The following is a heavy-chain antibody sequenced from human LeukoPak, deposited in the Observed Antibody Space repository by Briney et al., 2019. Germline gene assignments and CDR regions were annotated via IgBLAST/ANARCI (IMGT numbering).Heavy chain of an antibody. CDR2: TYYRSKWYN. CDR3: ARDGIAAAGMFYYYGMDV. CDR1: GDSVSSNSAA. Sequence: SQTLSPTCAISGDSVSSNSAAWNWIRQSPSRGLEWLGRTYYRSKWYNDYAVSVKSRITINPDTSKNQFSLQLNSVTPEDTAVYYCARDGIAAAGMFYYYGMDVWGQGTTVTVSS. D-gene: IGHD6-13*01. V-gene: IGHV6-1*01. J-gene: IGHJ6*02.